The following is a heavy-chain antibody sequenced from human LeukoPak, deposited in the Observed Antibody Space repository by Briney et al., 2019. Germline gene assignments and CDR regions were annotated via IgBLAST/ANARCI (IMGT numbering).Heavy chain of an antibody. CDR2: IYTSGST. J-gene: IGHJ6*03. V-gene: IGHV4-4*07. CDR3: ARAAQYYDFWSGYENYYYYYMDV. D-gene: IGHD3-3*01. Sequence: PSETLPLTCTVSGGSISSYYWSWIRQPAGKGLEWIGRIYTSGSTNYNPSLKSRVTMSVDTSKNQFSLKLSSVTAADTVVYYCARAAQYYDFWSGYENYYYYYMDVWGKGTTVTVSS. CDR1: GGSISSYY.